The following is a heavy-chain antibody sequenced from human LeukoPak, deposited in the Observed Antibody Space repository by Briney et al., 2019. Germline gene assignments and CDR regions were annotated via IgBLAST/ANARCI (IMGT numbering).Heavy chain of an antibody. CDR2: IWYDGSNK. J-gene: IGHJ4*02. CDR3: AKDSHPLLFDY. V-gene: IGHV3-33*06. CDR1: GFTFSSYG. Sequence: QSGGSLRLSCAASGFTFSSYGMHWVRQAPGKGLEWVAVIWYDGSNKYYADSVKGRFTISRDNSKNTLYLQMNSLRAEDTAVYYCAKDSHPLLFDYWGQGTLVTVSS.